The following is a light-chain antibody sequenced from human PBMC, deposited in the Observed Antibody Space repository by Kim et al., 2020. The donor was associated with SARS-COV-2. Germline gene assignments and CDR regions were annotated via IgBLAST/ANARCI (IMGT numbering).Light chain of an antibody. J-gene: IGLJ3*02. CDR2: TTD. V-gene: IGLV10-54*01. Sequence: RQTATLTCTGNTRKIGNHGASWLQQHQGRPPTLLSYTTDRRPSAISERFSASRSGNTASLTITGLQPEDEADYYCSAWDSSLNAWVFGGGTQLTVL. CDR3: SAWDSSLNAWV. CDR1: TRKIGNHG.